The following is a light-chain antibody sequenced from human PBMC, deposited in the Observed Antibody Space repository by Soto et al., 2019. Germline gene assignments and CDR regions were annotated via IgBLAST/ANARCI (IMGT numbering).Light chain of an antibody. CDR1: SSDIGGYNY. J-gene: IGLJ2*01. CDR3: TSYASSDTLL. CDR2: KVD. Sequence: QSALTQPASVSGSPGQSITISCTGTSSDIGGYNYVSWYQQHPGKAPKLMIYKVDDMPSGGSNRFSGSKSGNTASLTISGMQAEEQGAYYCTSYASSDTLLIGEGTK. V-gene: IGLV2-14*01.